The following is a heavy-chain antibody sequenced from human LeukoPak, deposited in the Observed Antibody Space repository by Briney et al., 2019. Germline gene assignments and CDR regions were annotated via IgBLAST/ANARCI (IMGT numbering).Heavy chain of an antibody. CDR3: ARDRRVVPAASGSWFDP. CDR1: GFTFDDYG. Sequence: GGSLRLSCAASGFTFDDYGMSWVRQAPGKGLEWVSVIYSGGSTYYADSVKGRFTISRDNSKNTLYLQMNSLRAEDTAVYYCARDRRVVPAASGSWFDPWGQGTLVTVSS. V-gene: IGHV3-66*01. CDR2: IYSGGST. J-gene: IGHJ5*02. D-gene: IGHD2-2*01.